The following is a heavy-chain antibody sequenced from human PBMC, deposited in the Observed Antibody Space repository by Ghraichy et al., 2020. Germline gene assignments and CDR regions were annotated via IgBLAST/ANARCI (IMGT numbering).Heavy chain of an antibody. CDR2: IRYDGSNK. CDR3: AKSREVGYYYDSSGSRKFGY. V-gene: IGHV3-30*02. Sequence: GGSLRLSCAASGFTFSSYGMHWVRQAPGKGLEWVAFIRYDGSNKYYAYSVKGRFNISRDNSKNTLYLQMNSLRAEDTAVYYCAKSREVGYYYDSSGSRKFGYWGQGTLVTVSS. CDR1: GFTFSSYG. J-gene: IGHJ4*02. D-gene: IGHD3-22*01.